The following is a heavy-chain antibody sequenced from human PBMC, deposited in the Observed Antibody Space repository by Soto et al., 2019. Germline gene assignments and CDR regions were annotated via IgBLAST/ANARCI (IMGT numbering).Heavy chain of an antibody. CDR2: IYYSGTT. J-gene: IGHJ4*01. CDR3: ARVAYSSGLYYFDY. CDR1: GGSITSYY. Sequence: LSLTCTVSGGSITSYYCSWIRQPPGKGLEWIGHIYYSGTTNYNPSLKSRVTMSVDTSKNQFSLKLTSVTAADTAVYYCARVAYSSGLYYFDYWGHGTLVTVSS. D-gene: IGHD6-19*01. V-gene: IGHV4-59*01.